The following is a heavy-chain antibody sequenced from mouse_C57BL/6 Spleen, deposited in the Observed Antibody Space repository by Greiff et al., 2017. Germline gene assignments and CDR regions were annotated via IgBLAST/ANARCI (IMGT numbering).Heavy chain of an antibody. CDR3: ARRPNWGYAMDY. CDR1: GYTFTSYW. CDR2: IDPSDSYT. V-gene: IGHV1-59*01. Sequence: QVQLKQPGAELVRPGTSVKLSCKASGYTFTSYWMHWVKQRPGQGLEWIGVIDPSDSYTNYNQKFKGKATLTVDTSSSTAYMQLSSLTSEDSAVYYCARRPNWGYAMDYWGQGTSVTVSS. J-gene: IGHJ4*01. D-gene: IGHD4-1*01.